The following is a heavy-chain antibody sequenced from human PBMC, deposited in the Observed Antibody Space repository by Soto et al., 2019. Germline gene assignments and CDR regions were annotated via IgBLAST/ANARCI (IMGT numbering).Heavy chain of an antibody. D-gene: IGHD3-10*01. V-gene: IGHV5-51*01. CDR2: INPADSDT. Sequence: GESLKISCKGSGYTFLTYWVGWVRQMHGQGLEWMVIINPADSDTRYSPSFQGQVTISADKSISTTYLQWSSLKASDTAIYYCARLTRARGLNSFYAMDVWGQGATVTVSS. CDR1: GYTFLTYW. CDR3: ARLTRARGLNSFYAMDV. J-gene: IGHJ6*02.